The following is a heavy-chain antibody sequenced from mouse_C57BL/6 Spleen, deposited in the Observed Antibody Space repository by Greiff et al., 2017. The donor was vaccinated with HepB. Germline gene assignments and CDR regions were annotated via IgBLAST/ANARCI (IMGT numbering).Heavy chain of an antibody. J-gene: IGHJ4*01. Sequence: EVQGVESGGDLVKPGGSLKLSCAASGFTFSSYGMSWVRQTPDKRLEWVATISSGGSYTYYPDSVKGRFTISRDNAKNTLYLQMSSLKSEDTAMYYCARQDGYPNYYAMDYWGQRTSVTVSS. CDR2: ISSGGSYT. D-gene: IGHD2-3*01. CDR1: GFTFSSYG. V-gene: IGHV5-6*01. CDR3: ARQDGYPNYYAMDY.